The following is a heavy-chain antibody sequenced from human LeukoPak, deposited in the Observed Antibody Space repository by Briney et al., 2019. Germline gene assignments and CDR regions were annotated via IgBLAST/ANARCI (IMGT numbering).Heavy chain of an antibody. J-gene: IGHJ5*02. CDR1: GGSISSSSYY. Sequence: SETLSLTCTVSGGSISSSSYYWGWIRQPPGKGLEWIGSIYYSGSTYYNPSLKSRVTISVDTSKNQFSLKLSSVTAADTAVYYCARHRLLWFGELGYRFDPWGQGTLVTVSS. CDR3: ARHRLLWFGELGYRFDP. V-gene: IGHV4-39*01. D-gene: IGHD3-10*01. CDR2: IYYSGST.